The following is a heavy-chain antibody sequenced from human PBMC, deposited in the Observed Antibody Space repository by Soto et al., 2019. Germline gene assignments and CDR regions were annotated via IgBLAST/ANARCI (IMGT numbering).Heavy chain of an antibody. CDR2: IIPIFGTT. Sequence: QVQLVQSGAEVKKPGSSVKVSCKASGGTFSNYPISWVRQAPGQGLEWMGGIIPIFGTTNYAQKFQGRVTITADESTSTAYMELSSLRSEDTAVFYCARGNHRWLQLWYFDLWGRGTLLTVSS. V-gene: IGHV1-69*12. CDR3: ARGNHRWLQLWYFDL. J-gene: IGHJ2*01. CDR1: GGTFSNYP. D-gene: IGHD5-12*01.